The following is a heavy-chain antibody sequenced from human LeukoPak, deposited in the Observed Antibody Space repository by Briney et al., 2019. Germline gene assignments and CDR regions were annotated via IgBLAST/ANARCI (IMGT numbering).Heavy chain of an antibody. CDR3: TRHSSSSRSYYNKGIDY. J-gene: IGHJ4*02. D-gene: IGHD3-10*01. Sequence: SETLSLTCTVSGGSISSYYWSWIRQPPGKGLEWIGYIYYSGSTNYNPSLKSRVTISVDTSKNQFSLKLSSVTAADTAVYYCTRHSSSSRSYYNKGIDYWGQGTLVTVSP. CDR1: GGSISSYY. CDR2: IYYSGST. V-gene: IGHV4-59*08.